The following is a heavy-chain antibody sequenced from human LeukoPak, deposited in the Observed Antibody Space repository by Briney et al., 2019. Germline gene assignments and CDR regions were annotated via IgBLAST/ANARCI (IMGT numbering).Heavy chain of an antibody. D-gene: IGHD6-19*01. J-gene: IGHJ5*02. CDR1: GGTFSSYA. Sequence: GASVKVSCKASGGTFSSYAISWVRQAPGQGLEWMGWISAYNGNTNYAQKLRGRVTMTTDTSASTAYMELRSLRSDDTAVYYCARKEVAGTFFWFDPWGQGTLVTVSS. CDR3: ARKEVAGTFFWFDP. V-gene: IGHV1-18*01. CDR2: ISAYNGNT.